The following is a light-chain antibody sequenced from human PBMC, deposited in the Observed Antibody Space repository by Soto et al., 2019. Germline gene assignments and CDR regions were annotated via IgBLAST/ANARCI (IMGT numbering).Light chain of an antibody. V-gene: IGKV1-39*01. CDR3: QQSYSTPIT. Sequence: DIKMTQSPSSLSASVGDRVTINCRASQSISSYLNWYQQKPGKAPKLLIYAASSLQSGAPSRFSGSGSGTDFTLTISSLQPEDFATYYCQQSYSTPITLGQGTRLEIK. J-gene: IGKJ5*01. CDR2: AAS. CDR1: QSISSY.